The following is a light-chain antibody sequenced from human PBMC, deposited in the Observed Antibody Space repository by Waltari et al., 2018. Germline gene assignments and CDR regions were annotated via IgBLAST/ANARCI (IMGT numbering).Light chain of an antibody. CDR3: CSDAGSSIYV. Sequence: QSALTQPASVSGSPGQSITIPCTGTSSDVGSYYLVSWYQHHPGKAPKLMIYELNKRPSGVSLRFSGSEYGNTASLTISGLQTEDEADYYCCSDAGSSIYVFGSGTRVTLL. V-gene: IGLV2-23*02. J-gene: IGLJ1*01. CDR1: SSDVGSYYL. CDR2: ELN.